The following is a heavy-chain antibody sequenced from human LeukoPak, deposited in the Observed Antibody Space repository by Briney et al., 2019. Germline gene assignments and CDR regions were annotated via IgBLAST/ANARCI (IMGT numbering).Heavy chain of an antibody. Sequence: SQTLSLTCSVSGGSMSSGNYHWTRMRQHAGKGPEWIGRIFNGGSTNYNPSLKSRASISQDTSKNQFSLSLTSVTAADTAVYYCALRNFGHGFHICGQGTLVTVSS. CDR1: GGSMSSGNYH. CDR2: IFNGGST. CDR3: ALRNFGHGFHI. D-gene: IGHD3-10*01. V-gene: IGHV4-61*02. J-gene: IGHJ3*02.